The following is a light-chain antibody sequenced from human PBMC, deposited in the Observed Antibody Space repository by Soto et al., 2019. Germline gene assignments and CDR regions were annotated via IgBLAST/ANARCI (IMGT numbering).Light chain of an antibody. J-gene: IGKJ5*01. Sequence: PGDSATLSCRATHIVTDYVAWYQQKPGQSPRLLIYDDSKRATGVPARFSGGGSGADFTLTISSLEPEDFAVYYCHQRNIWPPVTVGQGRRLEI. CDR2: DDS. CDR3: HQRNIWPPVT. V-gene: IGKV3-11*01. CDR1: HIVTDY.